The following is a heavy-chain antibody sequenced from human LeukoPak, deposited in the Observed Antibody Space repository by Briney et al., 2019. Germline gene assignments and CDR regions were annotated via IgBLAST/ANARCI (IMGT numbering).Heavy chain of an antibody. J-gene: IGHJ4*02. CDR2: IGGSGGST. D-gene: IGHD3-22*01. CDR1: GFTFSSYA. V-gene: IGHV3-23*01. Sequence: GGSLRLSCAASGFTFSSYAMSWVRQAPGKGLEWVSSIGGSGGSTYYTDSVKGRFTISRDNSKNTLYLQMNSLRAEDTAVYYCAKDSGLSDPYYYDSSGYYDYDYWGQGTLVTVSS. CDR3: AKDSGLSDPYYYDSSGYYDYDY.